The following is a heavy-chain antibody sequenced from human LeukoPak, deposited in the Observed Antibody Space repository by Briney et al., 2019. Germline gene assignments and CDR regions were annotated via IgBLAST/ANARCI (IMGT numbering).Heavy chain of an antibody. J-gene: IGHJ6*02. CDR3: ARADDISPRYYYGMDV. V-gene: IGHV1-18*01. Sequence: GASVNDSCKASGYTFTSYGISWVRQAPGQGLEWMGWISAYYGNTNYAQKLQGRVTLTTDTSTSTAYMELRSLTSDDTAVYFCARADDISPRYYYGMDVWGPGTTVSVSS. CDR1: GYTFTSYG. CDR2: ISAYYGNT. D-gene: IGHD3-9*01.